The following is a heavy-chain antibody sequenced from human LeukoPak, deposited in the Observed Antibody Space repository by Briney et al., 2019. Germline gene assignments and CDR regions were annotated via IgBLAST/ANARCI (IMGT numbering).Heavy chain of an antibody. CDR1: GYTFTGYY. V-gene: IGHV1-69*05. Sequence: SVKVSCKASGYTFTGYYMHWVRQAPGQGLEWMGGIIPIFGTANYAQKFQGRVTITTDESTSTAYMELSSLRSEDTAVYYCARGPPIETMVVIPLDYWGQGTLVTVSS. J-gene: IGHJ4*02. CDR3: ARGPPIETMVVIPLDY. D-gene: IGHD2-21*01. CDR2: IIPIFGTA.